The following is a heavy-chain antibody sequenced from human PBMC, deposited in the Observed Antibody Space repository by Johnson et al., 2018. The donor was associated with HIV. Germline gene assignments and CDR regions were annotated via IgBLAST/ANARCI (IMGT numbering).Heavy chain of an antibody. D-gene: IGHD2-21*01. Sequence: QVQLVESGGGLVQPGGSLRLSCAASGFTFNNSGMHWVRQAPGKGLEWVTMISYDGSHKYYADSVKGRFSLSRDNSKNTLYLQMNSLRAEDTAVYYCAREESIVVVIAIQAFDIWGQGTMVTVSS. J-gene: IGHJ3*02. CDR3: AREESIVVVIAIQAFDI. CDR1: GFTFNNSG. CDR2: ISYDGSHK. V-gene: IGHV3-30*03.